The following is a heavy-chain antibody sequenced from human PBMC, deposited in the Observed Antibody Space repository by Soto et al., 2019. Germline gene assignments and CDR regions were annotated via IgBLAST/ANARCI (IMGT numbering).Heavy chain of an antibody. CDR1: GFTFGDYG. CDR2: INWNGGST. CDR3: VRDRQRGYSGYDDAFDI. D-gene: IGHD5-12*01. Sequence: GGSLRLSCAASGFTFGDYGMSWVRQAPGKGLEWVSGINWNGGSTGYADSVKGRFTISRDNAKNSLYLQMNSLRAEDTALYYCVRDRQRGYSGYDDAFDIWGQGTMVTVSS. V-gene: IGHV3-20*04. J-gene: IGHJ3*02.